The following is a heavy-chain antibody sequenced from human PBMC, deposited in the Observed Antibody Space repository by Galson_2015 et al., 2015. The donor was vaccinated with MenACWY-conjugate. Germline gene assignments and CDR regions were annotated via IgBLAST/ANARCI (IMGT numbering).Heavy chain of an antibody. V-gene: IGHV3-21*01. CDR2: ISGSGSSV. J-gene: IGHJ4*02. CDR1: GFTFSNYN. Sequence: SLRLSCAASGFTFSNYNMNWVRQAPGKGLEWVSSISGSGSSVYYADSVKGRFTISRDNAKNSLYLQMSSLRAEDTAVYYCAIPRDYLGQGTLVTVSS. CDR3: AIPRDY.